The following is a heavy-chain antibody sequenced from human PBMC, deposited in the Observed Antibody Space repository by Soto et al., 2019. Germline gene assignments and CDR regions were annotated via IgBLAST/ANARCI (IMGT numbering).Heavy chain of an antibody. V-gene: IGHV3-48*03. CDR3: ARVSQSFIEYFQY. J-gene: IGHJ1*01. CDR2: ISSSGTTI. Sequence: GGSLRLSVAASGFTFISYEMIWVRQAPGKGLEWVSYISSSGTTIYYADSVKGRFTISRDNAKNSLYLQMNSLRAEDTAIYYCARVSQSFIEYFQYWGQGTLVTVSS. CDR1: GFTFISYE. D-gene: IGHD3-16*02.